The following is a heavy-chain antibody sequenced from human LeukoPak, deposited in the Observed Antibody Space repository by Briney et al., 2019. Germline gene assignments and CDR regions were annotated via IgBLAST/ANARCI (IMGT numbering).Heavy chain of an antibody. D-gene: IGHD3-16*02. CDR3: ARELAITFGGVIVMSGAFDI. CDR2: INHSGST. J-gene: IGHJ3*02. CDR1: GGSFSGYY. Sequence: SETLSLTCAVYGGSFSGYYWSWIRQPPGKGLEWIGEINHSGSTNYNPSLKSRVTISVDTSKNQFSLKLSSVTAADTAVYYCARELAITFGGVIVMSGAFDIWAKGQWSPSLQ. V-gene: IGHV4-34*01.